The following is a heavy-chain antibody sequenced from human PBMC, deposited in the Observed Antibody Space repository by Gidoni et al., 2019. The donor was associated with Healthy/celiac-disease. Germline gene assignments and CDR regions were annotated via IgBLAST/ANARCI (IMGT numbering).Heavy chain of an antibody. CDR1: GFAFDDYA. CDR2: ISWNSGSI. J-gene: IGHJ6*02. D-gene: IGHD3-22*01. CDR3: AKDSSALGYYDSSGQYQGAAEYYGMDV. V-gene: IGHV3-9*01. Sequence: EVQLVESGGGLVQPGRSLRLSCAASGFAFDDYAMHWVRQAPGKGLEWVSGISWNSGSIGYGDSVKGRFTISRDNAKNSLYLQMNSLRAEDTALYYCAKDSSALGYYDSSGQYQGAAEYYGMDVWGQGTTVTVSS.